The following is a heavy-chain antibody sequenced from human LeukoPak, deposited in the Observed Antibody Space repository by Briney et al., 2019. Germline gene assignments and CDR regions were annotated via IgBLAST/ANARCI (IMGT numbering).Heavy chain of an antibody. D-gene: IGHD3-10*02. CDR3: AELGITMIGGV. CDR1: GFTFSSYW. Sequence: GGSPRLSCAASGFTFSSYWMSWVRQAPGKGLEWVANIKQDGSEKYYVDSVKGRFTISRDNAKNSLYLQMNSLRAEDTAVYYCAELGITMIGGVWGKGTTVTISS. CDR2: IKQDGSEK. V-gene: IGHV3-7*01. J-gene: IGHJ6*04.